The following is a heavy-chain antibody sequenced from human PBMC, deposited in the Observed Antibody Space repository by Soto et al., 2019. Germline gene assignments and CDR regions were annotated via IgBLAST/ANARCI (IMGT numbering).Heavy chain of an antibody. V-gene: IGHV3-23*01. D-gene: IGHD3-16*02. CDR3: AKTLVGDDYIWGSYRDADAFDI. CDR2: ISGSGGST. J-gene: IGHJ3*02. CDR1: GFTFSSYA. Sequence: GRSLRLSCAASGFTFSSYAMSWVRQAPGKGLEWVSAISGSGGSTYYADSVKGRFTISRDNSKNTLYLQMNSLRAEDTAVYYCAKTLVGDDYIWGSYRDADAFDIWGQGTMVTVSS.